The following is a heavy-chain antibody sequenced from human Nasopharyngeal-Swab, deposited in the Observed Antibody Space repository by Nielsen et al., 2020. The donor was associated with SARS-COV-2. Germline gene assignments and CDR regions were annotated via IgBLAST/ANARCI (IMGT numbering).Heavy chain of an antibody. CDR1: GFIVSSNY. D-gene: IGHD3/OR15-3a*01. V-gene: IGHV3-53*01. J-gene: IGHJ3*02. CDR3: AREVLMIFGRGAAFDI. Sequence: GGSLRLSCAASGFIVSSNYMSWVRQAPGKGLEWVSVIYSGGSTYYADSVKGRFTISRDNSKNTLYLQMNGLRAEDTAVYYCAREVLMIFGRGAAFDIWGQGTMVTVSS. CDR2: IYSGGST.